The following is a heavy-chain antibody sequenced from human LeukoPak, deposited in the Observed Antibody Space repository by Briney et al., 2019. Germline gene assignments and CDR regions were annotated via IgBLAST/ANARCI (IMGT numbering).Heavy chain of an antibody. V-gene: IGHV3-30*18. CDR3: AKGAVDIEYYFDY. CDR1: GFTFSSYG. Sequence: GGSLRLSCAASGFTFSSYGMHWVRQAPGKGLEWVAVISYDGSNKYYADSVKGRFTISRDNSKNTLYLQMNSLRAEDTAVYYCAKGAVDIEYYFDYWGQGALVTVSS. D-gene: IGHD5-12*01. J-gene: IGHJ4*02. CDR2: ISYDGSNK.